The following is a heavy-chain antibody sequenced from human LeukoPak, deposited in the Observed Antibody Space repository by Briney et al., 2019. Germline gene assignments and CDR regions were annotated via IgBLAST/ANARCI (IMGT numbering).Heavy chain of an antibody. J-gene: IGHJ6*02. CDR1: GGSISSYY. CDR2: IYYSGST. Sequence: SETLSLTCTVSGGSISSYYWSWIRQPPGKGLEWIGYIYYSGSTNSNPSLKSRVTISVDTSQNQFSLKLSSVTAADTAVYYCVRDRSMSGRTSSYGMDVWGQGTTVTVSS. V-gene: IGHV4-59*01. D-gene: IGHD6-6*01. CDR3: VRDRSMSGRTSSYGMDV.